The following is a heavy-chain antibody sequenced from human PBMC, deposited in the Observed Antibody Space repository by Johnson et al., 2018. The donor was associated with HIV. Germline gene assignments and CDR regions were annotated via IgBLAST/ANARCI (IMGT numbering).Heavy chain of an antibody. CDR2: INSDGTTT. CDR1: GFTFSDYW. D-gene: IGHD4-23*01. J-gene: IGHJ3*02. Sequence: VQLVESGGGVVQPGRSLRLSCAASGFTFSDYWMHGVRQVPGKGLVWVSRINSDGTTTTYANFVKGRFTISRDNSKNTRYLQMNSLRVEDTAVYYGAKDYHDDYGGNYHDAFDIWGQGTMVTVAS. V-gene: IGHV3-74*03. CDR3: AKDYHDDYGGNYHDAFDI.